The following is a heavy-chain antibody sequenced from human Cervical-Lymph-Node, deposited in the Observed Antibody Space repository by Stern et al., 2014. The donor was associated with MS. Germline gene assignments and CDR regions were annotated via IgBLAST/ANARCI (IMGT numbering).Heavy chain of an antibody. V-gene: IGHV3-53*01. Sequence: EVQLVESGGGLTQPGGSLRLSCATSGFTVSSNYMSWARQAPGKGLEGVSVIHSGGYTYYADSVKGRFTISRDNSKNTLYLQMNSLRAEDTAVYYCVRDHYDILTGYYIDYWGQGTLVTVSS. J-gene: IGHJ4*02. D-gene: IGHD3-9*01. CDR2: IHSGGYT. CDR1: GFTVSSNY. CDR3: VRDHYDILTGYYIDY.